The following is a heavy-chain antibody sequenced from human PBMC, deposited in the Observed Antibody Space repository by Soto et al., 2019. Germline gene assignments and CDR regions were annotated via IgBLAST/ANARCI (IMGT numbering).Heavy chain of an antibody. CDR2: SKNKADSYTT. D-gene: IGHD3-10*01. Sequence: EVQLVESGGGLVQPGGSLRLSCAASGFTFSDHYMDWVRQAPGKGLEWVGRSKNKADSYTTEYAASVKSRFSISRDGSKNSLFLQMTSLKTEDTAVYYCTVWGSGNDFGAAWGQGILVTVSS. CDR1: GFTFSDHY. V-gene: IGHV3-72*01. J-gene: IGHJ4*02. CDR3: TVWGSGNDFGAA.